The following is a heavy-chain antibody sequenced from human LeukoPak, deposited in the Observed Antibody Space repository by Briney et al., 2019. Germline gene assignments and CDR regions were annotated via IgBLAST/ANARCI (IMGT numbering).Heavy chain of an antibody. D-gene: IGHD5-12*01. CDR3: AREGGSGYDPYYYYGMDV. Sequence: GGSLRLSCAASGFTFSDYHMSWIRQAPGKGLEWVSYISSSGSTIYYADSVKGRFTISRDNAKNSLYLQMNSLRAEDTAVYYCAREGGSGYDPYYYYGMDVWGQGTTVTVSS. J-gene: IGHJ6*02. CDR2: ISSSGSTI. V-gene: IGHV3-11*01. CDR1: GFTFSDYH.